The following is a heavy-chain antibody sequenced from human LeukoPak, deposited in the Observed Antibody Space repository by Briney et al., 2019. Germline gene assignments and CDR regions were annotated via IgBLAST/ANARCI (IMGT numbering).Heavy chain of an antibody. CDR1: GGSISTYY. Sequence: SKTLSLTCTVSGGSISTYYWSWIRQPPGKGLEWIGYIFYSGSTNYNPSLKSRVTLSVDTSKNQFSLKLSPVTAADTAVYYCARLQFGSGDYHEVDYWGQGTLVTVSS. J-gene: IGHJ4*02. CDR3: ARLQFGSGDYHEVDY. V-gene: IGHV4-59*08. CDR2: IFYSGST. D-gene: IGHD3-22*01.